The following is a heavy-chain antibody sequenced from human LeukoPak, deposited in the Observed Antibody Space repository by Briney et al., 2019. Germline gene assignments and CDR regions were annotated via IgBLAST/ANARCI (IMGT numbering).Heavy chain of an antibody. V-gene: IGHV4-34*01. CDR2: INHSGST. CDR3: ARGLGAHAPDYDYIWGSYRYAGGFDY. CDR1: GGSFSGYY. Sequence: SETLSLTCAVSGGSFSGYYWTWIRQPPGKGLEWIGEINHSGSTNYNPSLKSRVTISVDTSKNQFSLKLSFVTAADTAVYYCARGLGAHAPDYDYIWGSYRYAGGFDYWGQGTLVTVSS. J-gene: IGHJ4*02. D-gene: IGHD3-16*02.